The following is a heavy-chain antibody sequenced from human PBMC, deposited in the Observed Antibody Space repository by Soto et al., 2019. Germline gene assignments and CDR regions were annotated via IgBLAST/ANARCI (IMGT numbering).Heavy chain of an antibody. V-gene: IGHV3-30*18. CDR3: AKDPGIAVAVLNLLDP. D-gene: IGHD6-19*01. Sequence: PGGSLRLSCAASGFTFSSYGMHWVRQAPGKGLEWVAVISYDGSNKYYADSVKGRFTISRDNSKNTLYLQMNSLRAEDTAVYYCAKDPGIAVAVLNLLDPWGQGTLVTVSS. CDR1: GFTFSSYG. CDR2: ISYDGSNK. J-gene: IGHJ5*02.